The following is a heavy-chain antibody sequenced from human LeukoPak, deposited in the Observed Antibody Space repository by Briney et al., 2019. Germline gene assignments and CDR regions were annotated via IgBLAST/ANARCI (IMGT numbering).Heavy chain of an antibody. Sequence: PSETLSLTCTVSGGSISSYYWSWIRQPPGKGLECIGYIYYSGGTNYNPSLKSQVTSSVDTSKNQISLKLSSVTAADTAVYYCARSGRYCSGGSCYSVDYWGQGTLVTVSS. CDR3: ARSGRYCSGGSCYSVDY. J-gene: IGHJ4*02. CDR1: GGSISSYY. V-gene: IGHV4-59*01. CDR2: IYYSGGT. D-gene: IGHD2-15*01.